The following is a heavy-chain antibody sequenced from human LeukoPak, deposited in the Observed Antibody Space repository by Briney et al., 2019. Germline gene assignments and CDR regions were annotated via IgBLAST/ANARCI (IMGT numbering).Heavy chain of an antibody. CDR1: GFSGFTFSHYG. V-gene: IGHV3-23*01. J-gene: IGHJ6*03. D-gene: IGHD6-13*01. Sequence: PGGSLGLSCAASGFSGFTFSHYGMNWVRQAPGKGLEWVSGISGSAAITYYADSVKGRFTISRDNSKNTLYLQMNSLRAEDTAVYYCAKRGQQLVHYQWARYYYYYMDVWGKGTTVTVSS. CDR3: AKRGQQLVHYQWARYYYYYMDV. CDR2: ISGSAAIT.